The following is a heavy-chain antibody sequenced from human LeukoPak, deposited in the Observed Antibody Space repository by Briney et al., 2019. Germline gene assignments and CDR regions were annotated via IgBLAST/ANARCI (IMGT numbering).Heavy chain of an antibody. J-gene: IGHJ3*02. CDR3: AKDGDRVQLWLLSALDI. D-gene: IGHD5-18*01. CDR2: IRYDGSNK. CDR1: GFTFSSYG. Sequence: GSLRLSCAASGFTFSSYGMHWVRQAPGKGLEWVAFIRYDGSNKYYADSVKGRFTISRDNSKNTLYLQMNSLRAEDTAVYYCAKDGDRVQLWLLSALDIWGQGTMVTVSS. V-gene: IGHV3-30*02.